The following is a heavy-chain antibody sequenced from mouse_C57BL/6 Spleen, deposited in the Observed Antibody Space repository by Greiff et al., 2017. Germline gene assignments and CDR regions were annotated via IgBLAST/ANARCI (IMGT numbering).Heavy chain of an antibody. CDR1: GYTFTSYW. Sequence: QVQLQQSGAELVKPGASVKMSCKASGYTFTSYWITWVKQRPGQGLEWIGDIYPGSGSTNYNEKFKSKATLTVDTSASTAYMQLSSLTSEDSAVYYCARSLYAGFPSIMDYWGQGTSVTVSS. D-gene: IGHD2-3*01. CDR3: ARSLYAGFPSIMDY. CDR2: IYPGSGST. J-gene: IGHJ4*01. V-gene: IGHV1-55*01.